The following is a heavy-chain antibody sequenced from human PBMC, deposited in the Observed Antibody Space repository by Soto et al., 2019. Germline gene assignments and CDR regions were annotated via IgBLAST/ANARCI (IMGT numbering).Heavy chain of an antibody. CDR2: INGGSGNT. D-gene: IGHD4-4*01. J-gene: IGHJ5*02. V-gene: IGHV1-3*01. CDR3: AGDPDSHYNESHASSYP. Sequence: ASVKVSRKASGYTFRSYSLRRVRHDPGQRLEWMGWINGGSGNTQYSQKFQGRVTISADKFTGTAYMELTGLRSDDTAVYYCAGDPDSHYNESHASSYPWGQGTLLTVSS. CDR1: GYTFRSYS.